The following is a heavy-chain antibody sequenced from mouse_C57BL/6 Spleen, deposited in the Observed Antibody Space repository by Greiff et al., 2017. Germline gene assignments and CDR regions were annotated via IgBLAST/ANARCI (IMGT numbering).Heavy chain of an antibody. V-gene: IGHV1-62-2*01. CDR1: GYTFPEYP. J-gene: IGHJ1*03. CDR3: ARHEEEGTGPYWYFDV. Sequence: QVQLQQSGAELVKPGASVKLSCKASGYTFPEYPIPSVKQRSGQGLALIWWFYPGSGSLKYNEKFKDKATLTADKSSSTVYMELIRLTPEDSAVYFGARHEEEGTGPYWYFDVWGTGTTVTVSS. D-gene: IGHD4-1*01. CDR2: FYPGSGSL.